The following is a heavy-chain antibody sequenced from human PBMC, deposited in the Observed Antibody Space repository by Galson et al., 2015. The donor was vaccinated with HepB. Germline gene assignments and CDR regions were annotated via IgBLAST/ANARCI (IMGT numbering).Heavy chain of an antibody. CDR1: GFTFSSYG. CDR2: IWYDGSNK. D-gene: IGHD3-10*01. J-gene: IGHJ4*02. CDR3: ARVGSFLHWFGDGFDY. Sequence: SLRLSCAASGFTFSSYGMHWVRQAPGKGLEWVAVIWYDGSNKYYADSVKGRFTISRDNSKNTLYLQMNSLRAEDTAVYYCARVGSFLHWFGDGFDYWGQGTLVTVSS. V-gene: IGHV3-33*08.